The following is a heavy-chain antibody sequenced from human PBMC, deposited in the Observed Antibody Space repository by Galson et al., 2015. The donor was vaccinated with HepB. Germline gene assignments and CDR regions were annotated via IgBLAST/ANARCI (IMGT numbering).Heavy chain of an antibody. D-gene: IGHD2-8*02. CDR3: ARDCTGGVCYKGFDY. CDR2: ISAYNGNT. J-gene: IGHJ4*02. CDR1: GYTFTSYG. Sequence: SVKVSCKASGYTFTSYGISWVRQAPGQGLEWMGWISAYNGNTNYAQKLQGRVTMTTDTSTSTAYMELGSLRSDDTAVYYCARDCTGGVCYKGFDYWGQGTLVTVSS. V-gene: IGHV1-18*01.